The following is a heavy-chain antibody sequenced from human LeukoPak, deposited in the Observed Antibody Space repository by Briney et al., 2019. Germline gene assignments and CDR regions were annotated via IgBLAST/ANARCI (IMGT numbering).Heavy chain of an antibody. D-gene: IGHD2-2*02. V-gene: IGHV3-23*01. Sequence: GGSLRLSCAASGFTFSSYAMSWVRQAPGKGLEWVSAISGSGGSTYYADSVKGRFTISRDNSKNTLYLQMYSLRAEDTAVYYCASVRYCSSTSCYTGAFDIWGQGTMVTVSS. CDR2: ISGSGGST. CDR3: ASVRYCSSTSCYTGAFDI. CDR1: GFTFSSYA. J-gene: IGHJ3*02.